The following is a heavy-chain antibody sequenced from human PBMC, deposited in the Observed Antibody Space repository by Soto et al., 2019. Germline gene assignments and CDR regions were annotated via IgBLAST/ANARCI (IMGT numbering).Heavy chain of an antibody. V-gene: IGHV3-48*03. Sequence: GGSLRLSCAAPGFPFSSFEMNWVRQAPGKGLEWVSYISSSGSTIYYADSVKGRFTIVRDNAKNSLYLQMNSLRAEDTAVYYCARAYGDIVVVPATTIGAGYYGMDVWGQGTTVTVSS. CDR3: ARAYGDIVVVPATTIGAGYYGMDV. CDR2: ISSSGSTI. J-gene: IGHJ6*02. CDR1: GFPFSSFE. D-gene: IGHD2-2*01.